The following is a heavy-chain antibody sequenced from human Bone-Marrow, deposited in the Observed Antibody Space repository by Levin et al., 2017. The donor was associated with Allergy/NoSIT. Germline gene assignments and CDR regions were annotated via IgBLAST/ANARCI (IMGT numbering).Heavy chain of an antibody. Sequence: GESLKISCAASGFIFSDFYMSWIRQAPGKGLEWISYINSSGNTIYYADSVKGRFTISRDNAKNSLYLKMNSLRADDTAVYYCARRRSAVDYWGQGTLVTVSS. CDR1: GFIFSDFY. V-gene: IGHV3-11*01. CDR2: INSSGNTI. CDR3: ARRRSAVDY. J-gene: IGHJ4*02.